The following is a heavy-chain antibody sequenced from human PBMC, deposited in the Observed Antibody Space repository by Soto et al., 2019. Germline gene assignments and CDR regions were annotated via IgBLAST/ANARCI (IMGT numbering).Heavy chain of an antibody. D-gene: IGHD2-15*01. J-gene: IGHJ2*01. V-gene: IGHV5-51*01. CDR3: ARAGGYCSGGSCHQIHLVFDL. CDR2: IYPGDSDT. Sequence: PGESLKISCKGSGYSFTSYWIGWVRQMPGKGLEWMGIIYPGDSDTRYSPSFQGQVTISADKSISTAYLQWSSLKASDTAMYYCARAGGYCSGGSCHQIHLVFDLWGRGTLVTVSS. CDR1: GYSFTSYW.